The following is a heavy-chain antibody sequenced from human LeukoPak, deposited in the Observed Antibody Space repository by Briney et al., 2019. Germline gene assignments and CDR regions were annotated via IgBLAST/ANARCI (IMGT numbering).Heavy chain of an antibody. J-gene: IGHJ4*02. Sequence: PSETLSLTCTVSGGSISSSSYYWGWIRQPPGKGLEWIGSIYYSGSTYYNPSLKSRVTISVDTSKNQFSLKLSSVTAADTAVYYCARMNTSNYLDYWGQGTLATVSS. CDR3: ARMNTSNYLDY. V-gene: IGHV4-39*01. CDR2: IYYSGST. D-gene: IGHD1/OR15-1a*01. CDR1: GGSISSSSYY.